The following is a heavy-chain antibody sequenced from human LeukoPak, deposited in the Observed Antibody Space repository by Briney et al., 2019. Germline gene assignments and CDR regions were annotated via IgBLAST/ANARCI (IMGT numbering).Heavy chain of an antibody. Sequence: GGSLRLSCAASGFTFSSYAMSWVRRAPGKGLEWVSAISGSGGSTYYADSVKGRFTISRDNSKNTLYLQMNSLRAEDTAVYYCAKGEMATIDAFDIWGQGTMVTVSS. V-gene: IGHV3-23*01. CDR2: ISGSGGST. D-gene: IGHD5-24*01. CDR3: AKGEMATIDAFDI. CDR1: GFTFSSYA. J-gene: IGHJ3*02.